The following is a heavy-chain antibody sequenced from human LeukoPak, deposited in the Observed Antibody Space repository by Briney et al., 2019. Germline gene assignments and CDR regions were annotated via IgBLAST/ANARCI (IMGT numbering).Heavy chain of an antibody. CDR2: IRSEANSYAT. V-gene: IGHV3-73*01. CDR3: AKARAEVTTNAFDI. Sequence: GGSLRLSCAASGFTFSGSAMHWVRQASGKGLEWVGRIRSEANSYATLYVASVKGRFTISRDDSKNTADLQMNSLKTEDTAVYYCAKARAEVTTNAFDIWGQGTMVTVSS. D-gene: IGHD5-12*01. CDR1: GFTFSGSA. J-gene: IGHJ3*02.